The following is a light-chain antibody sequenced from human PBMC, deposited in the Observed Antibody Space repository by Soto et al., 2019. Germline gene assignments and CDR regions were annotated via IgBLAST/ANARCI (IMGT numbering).Light chain of an antibody. V-gene: IGKV3-15*01. J-gene: IGKJ2*01. CDR3: QHYGSSPPYT. CDR1: QTISSN. Sequence: EILMTQSPATLSVSPGERATLSCRASQTISSNLAWYQHKPGQAPRLLFYGASNRATGIPARFTGSGSGTDFTLTISRLEAEDSAVYYCQHYGSSPPYTFGQGTKLKIK. CDR2: GAS.